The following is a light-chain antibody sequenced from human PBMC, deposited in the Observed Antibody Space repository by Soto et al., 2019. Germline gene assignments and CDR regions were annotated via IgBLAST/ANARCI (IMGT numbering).Light chain of an antibody. CDR2: AAS. Sequence: DIQMIQSPSSLSAALGDRFTITCRASLPISNYLAWYQQKTGKIPNLLIYAASTLQAGVPSRLSGSGSGTDFTITISSLQPEDVAAYYCQKYNSAPLTFGGVTKVAIK. J-gene: IGKJ4*01. V-gene: IGKV1-27*01. CDR3: QKYNSAPLT. CDR1: LPISNY.